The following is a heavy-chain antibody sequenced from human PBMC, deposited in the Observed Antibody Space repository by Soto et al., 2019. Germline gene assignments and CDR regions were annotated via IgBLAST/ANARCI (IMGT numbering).Heavy chain of an antibody. V-gene: IGHV4-30-4*01. CDR1: GDSISSADYY. CDR2: IFYSGTT. J-gene: IGHJ6*02. Sequence: QVQLQESGPGLVRPSQTLSLTCTVSGDSISSADYYWSWIRQTPGKGLEGIGHIFYSGTTYYNPSIKSRLTISVDTSKNHFSLRLTSVTAADTAVYYCARDLWVEPELYYYGMDVWGQGTTVTVSS. CDR3: ARDLWVEPELYYYGMDV. D-gene: IGHD1-1*01.